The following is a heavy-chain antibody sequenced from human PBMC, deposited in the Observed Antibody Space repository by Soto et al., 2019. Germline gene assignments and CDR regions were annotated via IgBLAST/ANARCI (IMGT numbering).Heavy chain of an antibody. CDR1: GFIFSDYY. CDR2: ISSSGTIT. D-gene: IGHD3-22*01. Sequence: QVQLVESGGGLVKPGGSLRLSCPASGFIFSDYYMSWIRQAPGKGLEWIAYISSSGTITQYAGSVKGRLTISRDNANNSMYRQMNSLRAEDTAVYYCSRDGDYDESRGYFLRDAFDIWGQGTMVTATS. V-gene: IGHV3-11*01. CDR3: SRDGDYDESRGYFLRDAFDI. J-gene: IGHJ3*02.